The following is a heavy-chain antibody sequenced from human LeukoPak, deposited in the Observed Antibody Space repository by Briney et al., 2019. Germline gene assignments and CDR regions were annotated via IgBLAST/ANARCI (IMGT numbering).Heavy chain of an antibody. J-gene: IGHJ4*02. Sequence: GGSLRLSCAASGFTVSGNYMSWVRQAPGKGLEWVSAISGSGGSTYYADSVKGRFTISRDNSKNTLYLQMNSLRAEDTAVYYCATHSYSYLDYWGQGTLVTVSS. CDR3: ATHSYSYLDY. D-gene: IGHD4-11*01. V-gene: IGHV3-23*01. CDR2: ISGSGGST. CDR1: GFTVSGNY.